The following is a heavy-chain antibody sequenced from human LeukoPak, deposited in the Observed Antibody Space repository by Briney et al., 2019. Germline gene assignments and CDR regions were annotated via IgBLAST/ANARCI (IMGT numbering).Heavy chain of an antibody. CDR3: AREGGYASGGLDY. D-gene: IGHD3-10*01. J-gene: IGHJ4*02. V-gene: IGHV4-39*02. Sequence: PSETLSLTCTASGGSISSSTYYWGWIRQPPGQGLEWIGSISYSGITYYNPSLKSRVTISVDTSKNQFSLKLSSVTAADTAVYYCAREGGYASGGLDYWGQGTLVTVSS. CDR1: GGSISSSTYY. CDR2: ISYSGIT.